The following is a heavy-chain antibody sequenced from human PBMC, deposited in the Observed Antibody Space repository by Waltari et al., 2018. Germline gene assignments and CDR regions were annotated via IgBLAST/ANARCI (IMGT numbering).Heavy chain of an antibody. CDR2: IYYSGST. CDR3: ARRLYCSSTSCYGWFDP. D-gene: IGHD2-2*01. CDR1: GGSISSSSYY. Sequence: QLQLQESGPGLVKPSETLSLTCTVSGGSISSSSYYWGWIRQPPGKGLEWIGSIYYSGSTYYTPSLKSRVTISVDTSKNQFSLKLSSVTAADTAVYYCARRLYCSSTSCYGWFDPWGQGTLVTVSS. V-gene: IGHV4-39*01. J-gene: IGHJ5*02.